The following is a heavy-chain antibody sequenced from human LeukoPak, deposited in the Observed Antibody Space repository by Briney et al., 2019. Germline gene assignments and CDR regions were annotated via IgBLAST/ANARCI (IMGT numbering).Heavy chain of an antibody. V-gene: IGHV1-46*01. D-gene: IGHD3-22*01. J-gene: IGHJ3*02. CDR3: ARGSYDSSGYYYPLDAFDI. Sequence: GASVKVSCKASGYAFTRHYMHWVRQAPGQGLEWMGLINPSGSSTIYAQKFQGRVTITADKSTSTAYMELSSLRSEDTAVYYCARGSYDSSGYYYPLDAFDIWGQGTMVTVSS. CDR1: GYAFTRHY. CDR2: INPSGSST.